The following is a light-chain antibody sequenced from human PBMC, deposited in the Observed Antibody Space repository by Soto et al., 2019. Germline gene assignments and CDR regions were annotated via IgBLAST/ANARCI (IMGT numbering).Light chain of an antibody. CDR3: QQRSDWPST. J-gene: IGKJ4*01. V-gene: IGKV3-11*01. CDR1: QSVSSY. CDR2: DAS. Sequence: EIVLTQSPATLSLSPGERATLSCRASQSVSSYLAWYQQKPGQAPRLLIYDASNRATGIPARFXGSGXGTXXXXXXXXXEPDDFAXYYCQQRSDWPSTFGGGTKVQIK.